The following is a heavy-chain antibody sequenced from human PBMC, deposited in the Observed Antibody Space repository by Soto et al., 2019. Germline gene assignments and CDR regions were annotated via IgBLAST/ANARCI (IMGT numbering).Heavy chain of an antibody. Sequence: EVQLVESGVGLVKPGGSLRLSCAASGFSFSTYNMNWVRQAPGKGLEWVSSIDASSTHIYYADSVKGRFTTSRDNGKSSLYLQMDSLRAEDTALYYCVRQQYDFLVDPWGQGTLVTVSS. D-gene: IGHD3-16*01. CDR3: VRQQYDFLVDP. CDR1: GFSFSTYN. CDR2: IDASSTHI. V-gene: IGHV3-21*01. J-gene: IGHJ5*02.